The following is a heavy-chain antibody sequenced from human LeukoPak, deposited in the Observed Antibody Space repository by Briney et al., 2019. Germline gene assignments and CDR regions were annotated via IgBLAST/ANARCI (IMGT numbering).Heavy chain of an antibody. D-gene: IGHD3-10*01. Sequence: SETLSLTCAVYGGSFSGYYWSWIRQPPGKGLEWIGEINHSGSTNYNPSLKSRVTISVDTSKNQFSLKLSSVTAADTAVYYCATQPDYYGSGSYYTADYWGQGTLVTVSS. CDR2: INHSGST. J-gene: IGHJ4*02. CDR1: GGSFSGYY. V-gene: IGHV4-34*01. CDR3: ATQPDYYGSGSYYTADY.